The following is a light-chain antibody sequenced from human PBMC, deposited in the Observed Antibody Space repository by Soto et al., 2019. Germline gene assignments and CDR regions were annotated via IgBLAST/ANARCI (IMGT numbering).Light chain of an antibody. CDR3: QQYVSSPRRT. CDR2: GAS. CDR1: QSLSSTY. V-gene: IGKV3-20*01. J-gene: IGKJ4*01. Sequence: EIVLTQSPGTLSLSPGERATLSCRASQSLSSTYLAWYQQKPGQAPRLLIYGASSSATGIPDRFSGSASGADFTLTISRLEPEDFAVYYCQQYVSSPRRTFGEGTKVEIK.